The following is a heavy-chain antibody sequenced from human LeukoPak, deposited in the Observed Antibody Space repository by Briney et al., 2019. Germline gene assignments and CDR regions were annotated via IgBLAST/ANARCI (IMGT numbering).Heavy chain of an antibody. D-gene: IGHD6-13*01. V-gene: IGHV1-69*02. CDR1: GGTFSSYT. CDR2: IIPILGIA. CDR3: ARGYSSSPIDY. J-gene: IGHJ4*02. Sequence: SVKVSCKASGGTFSSYTISWVRQAPGQRLEWMGRIIPILGIANYAQKFQGRVTITADKSTTTAYMELSSLRSEDTAVYYCARGYSSSPIDYWGQGTLVTVSS.